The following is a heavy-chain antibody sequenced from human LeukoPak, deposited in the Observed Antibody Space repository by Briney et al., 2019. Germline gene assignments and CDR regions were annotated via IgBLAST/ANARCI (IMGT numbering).Heavy chain of an antibody. J-gene: IGHJ6*03. CDR2: IIPIFGTA. V-gene: IGHV1-69*13. D-gene: IGHD3-22*01. CDR3: ARSTYYYDSSGYPYYYYMDV. Sequence: EASVKVSCKASGGTFSSYAISWVRQAPGQGLEWMGGIIPIFGTANYAQKFQGRVTITADGSTSTAYMELSSLRSEDTAVYYCARSTYYYDSSGYPYYYYMDVWGKGTTVTISS. CDR1: GGTFSSYA.